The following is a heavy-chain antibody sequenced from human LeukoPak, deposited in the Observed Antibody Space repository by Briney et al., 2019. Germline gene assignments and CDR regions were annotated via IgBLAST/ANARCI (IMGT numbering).Heavy chain of an antibody. CDR3: AKEMFPGYSSGWGTGFDY. Sequence: PGGSLRLSCAASGNYWMHWVRQAPGKGLVWVSHINSDGSWTSYADSVKGRFTISRDNSKNTLYLQMNSLRAEDTAVYYCAKEMFPGYSSGWGTGFDYWGQGTLVTVSS. D-gene: IGHD6-19*01. J-gene: IGHJ4*02. V-gene: IGHV3-74*01. CDR1: GNYW. CDR2: INSDGSWT.